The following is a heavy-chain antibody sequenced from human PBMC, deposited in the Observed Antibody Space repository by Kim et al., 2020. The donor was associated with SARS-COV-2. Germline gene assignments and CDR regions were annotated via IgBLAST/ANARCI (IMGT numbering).Heavy chain of an antibody. J-gene: IGHJ4*02. CDR2: IYPGDSDT. Sequence: GESLKISCKGSGYSFTSYWIGWVRQMPGKGLEWMGIIYPGDSDTRYSPSFQGQVTISADKSISTAYLQWSSLKASDTAMYYCARHSFRSRRSVYSGSEFDYWGQGTLVTVSS. CDR1: GYSFTSYW. CDR3: ARHSFRSRRSVYSGSEFDY. D-gene: IGHD1-26*01. V-gene: IGHV5-51*01.